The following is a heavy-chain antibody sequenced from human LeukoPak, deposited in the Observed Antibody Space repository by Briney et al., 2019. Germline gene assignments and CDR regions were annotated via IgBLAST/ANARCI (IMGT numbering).Heavy chain of an antibody. V-gene: IGHV3-15*01. Sequence: PGGSLRLSCAASGFIFSNAWMSWVRQAPGKGLEWVGRIKSRSDGGTTDYAAPVKGRFTISKDDSKNTLHLQMISLKTEDTAVYYCTTEGGAQGYWGQGTLVTVSS. CDR2: IKSRSDGGTT. CDR1: GFIFSNAW. J-gene: IGHJ4*02. CDR3: TTEGGAQGY. D-gene: IGHD3-16*01.